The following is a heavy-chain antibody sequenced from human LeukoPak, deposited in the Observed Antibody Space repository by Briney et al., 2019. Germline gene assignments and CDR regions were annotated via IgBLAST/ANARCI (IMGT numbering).Heavy chain of an antibody. V-gene: IGHV1-18*01. CDR2: ISGSNGNT. CDR3: ARPLAVRLNWFDS. J-gene: IGHJ5*01. Sequence: ASVKVSCKASGYTFTSYGISWVRQAPGQGLEWLGWISGSNGNTKSAQKFQDRVTMTTDTPTSTAYMELRSLTFDDTAVYYCARPLAVRLNWFDSWGQGTLVTVSS. D-gene: IGHD6-6*01. CDR1: GYTFTSYG.